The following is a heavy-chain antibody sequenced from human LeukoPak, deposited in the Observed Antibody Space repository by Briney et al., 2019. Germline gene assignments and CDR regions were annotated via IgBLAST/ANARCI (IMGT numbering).Heavy chain of an antibody. J-gene: IGHJ4*02. V-gene: IGHV4-31*11. D-gene: IGHD3-22*01. Sequence: SETLSLTCAVYGGSFSGYYWSWIRQHPGKGLEWIGYIYYSGSTYYNPSLKSRVTISVDTSKNQFSLKLSSVTAADTAVYYCASHDYYDSSGYRDYWGQGTLVTVSS. CDR2: IYYSGST. CDR3: ASHDYYDSSGYRDY. CDR1: GGSFSGYY.